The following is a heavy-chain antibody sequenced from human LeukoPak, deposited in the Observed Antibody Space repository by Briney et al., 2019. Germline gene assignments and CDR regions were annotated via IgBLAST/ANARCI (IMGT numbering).Heavy chain of an antibody. D-gene: IGHD1-26*01. V-gene: IGHV1-18*01. CDR2: ISAYNGNT. Sequence: ASVKVSCKASGYTFTSYGISWVRQAPGQGLEWRGWISAYNGNTNYAQKLQRRVTMTTDTSTSTAYMELRSLRSDDTAVYYCARDAVGAWGYYYYMDVWGKGTTVTVSS. J-gene: IGHJ6*03. CDR3: ARDAVGAWGYYYYMDV. CDR1: GYTFTSYG.